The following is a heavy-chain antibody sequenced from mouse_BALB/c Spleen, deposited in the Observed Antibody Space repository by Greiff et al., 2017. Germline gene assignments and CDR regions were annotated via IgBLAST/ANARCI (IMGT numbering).Heavy chain of an antibody. Sequence: VQLKQSWAELVRPGALVKLSCKASGFNIKDYYMHWVKQRPEQGLEWIGWIDPENGNTIYDPKFQGKASITADTSSNTAYLQLSSLTSEDTAVYYCARNGYYGSSPAWFAYWGQGTLVTVSA. J-gene: IGHJ3*01. CDR1: GFNIKDYY. V-gene: IGHV14-1*02. D-gene: IGHD1-1*01. CDR2: IDPENGNT. CDR3: ARNGYYGSSPAWFAY.